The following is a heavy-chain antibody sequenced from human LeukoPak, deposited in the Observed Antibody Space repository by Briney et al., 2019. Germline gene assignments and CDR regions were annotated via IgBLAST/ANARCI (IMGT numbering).Heavy chain of an antibody. CDR3: ARSLGSYGYKNWFDP. J-gene: IGHJ5*02. Sequence: GGSLRLSCAASGFTFSSYSMNWVRQAPGKGLEWVSSISSSSSYIYYADSVKGRFTISRDNAKNSLYLQMNSLRAEDTAVYYCARSLGSYGYKNWFDPWGQGTLVTVSS. D-gene: IGHD5-18*01. CDR2: ISSSSSYI. CDR1: GFTFSSYS. V-gene: IGHV3-21*01.